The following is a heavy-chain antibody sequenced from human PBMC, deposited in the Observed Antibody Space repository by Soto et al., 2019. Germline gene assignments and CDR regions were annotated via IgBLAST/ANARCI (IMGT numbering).Heavy chain of an antibody. D-gene: IGHD3-10*01. Sequence: ASVKVSCKASGYTFTSYGISWVRQAPGQGLEWMGWISAYNGNTNYAQKLQGRVTMTTDTSTSTAYMELRSLRSDDTAVYYCARGLTPPRWFGENIRWFDPWGQGTLVTVPQ. CDR3: ARGLTPPRWFGENIRWFDP. J-gene: IGHJ5*02. V-gene: IGHV1-18*01. CDR2: ISAYNGNT. CDR1: GYTFTSYG.